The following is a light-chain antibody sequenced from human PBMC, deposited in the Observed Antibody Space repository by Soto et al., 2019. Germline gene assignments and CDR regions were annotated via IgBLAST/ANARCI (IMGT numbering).Light chain of an antibody. CDR1: SSDVGGYNY. Sequence: QSVLAQPPSASGSPGQSVTIACTVTSSDVGGYNYVSWYQQHPGKAPKLMIYGVSRRPSGVPDRFSGSKSGNTASLTVSGLQAEDEADYYCSSYAGSRYVFGTGTKVTVL. V-gene: IGLV2-8*01. J-gene: IGLJ1*01. CDR2: GVS. CDR3: SSYAGSRYV.